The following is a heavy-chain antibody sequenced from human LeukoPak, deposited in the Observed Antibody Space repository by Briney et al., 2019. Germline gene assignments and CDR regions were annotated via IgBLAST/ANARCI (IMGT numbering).Heavy chain of an antibody. CDR2: ISWNSGSI. V-gene: IGHV3-9*01. Sequence: GRSLRLSCAASGFTFDDYAMHWVRQAPGKGLEWVSGISWNSGSIGYADSVKGRFTISRDNAKNSLYLQMNSLRAEDTAVYYCARDPRNAGGWGQGTLVTVSS. D-gene: IGHD3-10*01. CDR3: ARDPRNAGG. CDR1: GFTFDDYA. J-gene: IGHJ4*02.